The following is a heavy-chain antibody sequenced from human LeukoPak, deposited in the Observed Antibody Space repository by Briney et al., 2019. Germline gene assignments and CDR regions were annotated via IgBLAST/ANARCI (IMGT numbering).Heavy chain of an antibody. Sequence: SETLSLTCTVSGGSISSSSYYWGWIRQPPGKGLEWIGSIYYSGSTYYNPSLKSRVTISVDTSKNQFSLKLSSVTAADTAVYYRARGRSYYDILTGYYSPILLDYWGQGTLVTVSS. V-gene: IGHV4-39*07. J-gene: IGHJ4*02. CDR2: IYYSGST. CDR3: ARGRSYYDILTGYYSPILLDY. CDR1: GGSISSSSYY. D-gene: IGHD3-9*01.